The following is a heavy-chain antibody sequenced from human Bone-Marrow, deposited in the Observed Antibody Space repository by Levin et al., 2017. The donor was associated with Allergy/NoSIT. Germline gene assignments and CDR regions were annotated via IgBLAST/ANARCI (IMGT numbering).Heavy chain of an antibody. Sequence: SVKVSCKASGGTFSSFVISWVRQAPGQGLEWMGGIIPMFDTANYGQKFQGRVTITADKSTNTGYMELSSLRSEDTAVYYCARAYYYDSSTYFPDYYYGMDVWGQGTTVTVSS. CDR3: ARAYYYDSSTYFPDYYYGMDV. V-gene: IGHV1-69*06. CDR2: IIPMFDTA. CDR1: GGTFSSFV. J-gene: IGHJ6*02. D-gene: IGHD3-22*01.